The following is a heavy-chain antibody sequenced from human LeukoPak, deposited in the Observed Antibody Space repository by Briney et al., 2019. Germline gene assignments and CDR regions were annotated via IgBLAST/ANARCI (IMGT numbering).Heavy chain of an antibody. J-gene: IGHJ5*02. D-gene: IGHD2-2*01. V-gene: IGHV1-2*02. CDR2: INPNSGGT. CDR1: GYTFTGYY. Sequence: ASVKVSCKASGYTFTGYYMHWVRQAPGQGLEWMGWINPNSGGTNYAQKFQGRVTMTRDTSISTAYMELSRLRSDDTAVYYCARVGYCSSTSCYAFDPWGQGTLVTVSA. CDR3: ARVGYCSSTSCYAFDP.